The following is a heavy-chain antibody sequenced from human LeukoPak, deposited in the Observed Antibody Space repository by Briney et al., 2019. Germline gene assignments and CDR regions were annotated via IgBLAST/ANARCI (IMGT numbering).Heavy chain of an antibody. V-gene: IGHV3-21*01. CDR2: ISSSSSYI. CDR1: GFTFSSYR. CDR3: AESRDGYNYFDY. J-gene: IGHJ4*02. Sequence: PGGSLRLSCAASGFTFSSYRMNWVRQAPGKGLEWVSSISSSSSYIYYADSVKGRFTISRDNAKNSLYLQMNSLRAEDTAVYYCAESRDGYNYFDYWGQGTLVTVSS. D-gene: IGHD5-24*01.